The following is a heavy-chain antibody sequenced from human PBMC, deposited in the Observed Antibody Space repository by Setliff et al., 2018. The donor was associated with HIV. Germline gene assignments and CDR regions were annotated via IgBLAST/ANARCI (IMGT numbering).Heavy chain of an antibody. CDR1: GGTFSSYA. Sequence: AASVKVSCKASGGTFSSYAISWVRQAPGQGLEWMGGIIPIFGTANYAQKFQGRVTITADESTSTAYMELSSLRSEDTAVYYCARGVSGYFDYWGQGTLVTVSS. D-gene: IGHD3-16*01. J-gene: IGHJ4*02. CDR2: IIPIFGTA. V-gene: IGHV1-69*13. CDR3: ARGVSGYFDY.